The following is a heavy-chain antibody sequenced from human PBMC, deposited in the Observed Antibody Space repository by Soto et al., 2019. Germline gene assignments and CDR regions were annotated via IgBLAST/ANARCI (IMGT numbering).Heavy chain of an antibody. D-gene: IGHD3-10*01. V-gene: IGHV1-18*01. CDR2: ISAYNGNT. J-gene: IGHJ6*02. Sequence: QVQLVQSGAEVKKPGASVKVSCKASGYTFTSYGISWVRQAPGQALEWMGWISAYNGNTNYAQKLQGRVTMTTDTSTSTAYMELRSLRSDDTAVYYCASNYLYYYGSGNTNYYGMDVWGQGTTVTVSS. CDR3: ASNYLYYYGSGNTNYYGMDV. CDR1: GYTFTSYG.